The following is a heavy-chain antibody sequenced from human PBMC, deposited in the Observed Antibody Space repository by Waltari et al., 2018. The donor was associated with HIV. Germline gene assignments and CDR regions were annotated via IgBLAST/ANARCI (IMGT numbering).Heavy chain of an antibody. V-gene: IGHV4-4*02. CDR1: SGSISTSNW. CDR2: IYHSGTT. CDR3: ARDRGITAIDS. J-gene: IGHJ4*02. D-gene: IGHD1-20*01. Sequence: QVQLQESGPGLVKPSGTLSLTCAVSSGSISTSNWLPWVRRSPGKGLEWIGEIYHSGTTNYNPSLKSRVTMSIDTSKNRFSLKVTSVTAADTAIYFCARDRGITAIDSWGQGTLVSVSS.